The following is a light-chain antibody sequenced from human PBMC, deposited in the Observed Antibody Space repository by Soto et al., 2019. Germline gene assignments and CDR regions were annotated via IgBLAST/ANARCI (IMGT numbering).Light chain of an antibody. V-gene: IGKV3-20*01. J-gene: IGKJ4*01. Sequence: VLTQSPGTLSLSPGERATLSCRASQSISSTSLAWYQHQPGQAPRLLVYGASVRASGIPDRFSGGGSGTDFTLTISRLEPEDFAVYYCQRYGNSPPLTFGGGTNVELK. CDR3: QRYGNSPPLT. CDR1: QSISSTS. CDR2: GAS.